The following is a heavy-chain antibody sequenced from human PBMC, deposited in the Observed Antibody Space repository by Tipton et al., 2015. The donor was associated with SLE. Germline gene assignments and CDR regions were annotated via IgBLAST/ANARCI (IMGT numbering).Heavy chain of an antibody. CDR3: VKDIEGATTAFDQ. Sequence: SLRLSCEASGFTFDDFAMHWVRQAPGKGLEWVSGISWNTVTIAYADSVKGRFTISRDDVKNSLYLEMNSLRPEDTALYYCVKDIEGATTAFDQWGQGTLVTVSS. CDR1: GFTFDDFA. V-gene: IGHV3-9*01. J-gene: IGHJ4*02. D-gene: IGHD1-26*01. CDR2: ISWNTVTI.